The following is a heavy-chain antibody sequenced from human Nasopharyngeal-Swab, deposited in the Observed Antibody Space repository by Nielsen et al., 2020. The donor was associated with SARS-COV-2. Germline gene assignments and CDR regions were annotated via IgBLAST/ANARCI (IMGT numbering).Heavy chain of an antibody. CDR1: GFTFSNYA. CDR2: ISGSGGST. D-gene: IGHD6-19*01. Sequence: GESLKISCAASGFTFSNYAVHWVRQAPGKGLEWVSAISGSGGSTYYADSVKGRFTISRDNSKNTLYLQMNSLRAEDTAVYYCIAVAGPGSFDYWGQGTLVTVSS. CDR3: IAVAGPGSFDY. V-gene: IGHV3-23*01. J-gene: IGHJ4*02.